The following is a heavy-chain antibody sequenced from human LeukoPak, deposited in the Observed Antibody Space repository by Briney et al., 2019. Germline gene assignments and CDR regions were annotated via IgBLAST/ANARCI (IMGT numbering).Heavy chain of an antibody. V-gene: IGHV3-33*01. CDR3: ARDIWYSSGHTGPRGYYFDY. CDR2: IWYDGSNK. Sequence: PGGSLRLSCAASGFTFSSYGMHWVRQAPGKGLEWVAVIWYDGSNKYYADSVKGRFTISRDNSKNTVYLLMNSLRAEDTAVYYCARDIWYSSGHTGPRGYYFDYWGQGTLVTVSS. J-gene: IGHJ4*02. D-gene: IGHD6-19*01. CDR1: GFTFSSYG.